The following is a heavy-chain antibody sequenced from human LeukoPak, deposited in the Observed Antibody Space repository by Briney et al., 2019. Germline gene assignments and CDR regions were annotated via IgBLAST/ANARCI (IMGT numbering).Heavy chain of an antibody. CDR3: AKDWGGYFDY. CDR2: ISWNSGSI. V-gene: IGHV3-9*01. J-gene: IGHJ4*02. D-gene: IGHD3-16*01. CDR1: GFTFDDYA. Sequence: SGGSLRLSCAASGFTFDDYAMHWVRQAPGKGLEWVSGISWNSGSIGYADSVKSRFTISRDNAKNSLYLQMNSLRAEDTALYYCAKDWGGYFDYWGQGTLVTVSS.